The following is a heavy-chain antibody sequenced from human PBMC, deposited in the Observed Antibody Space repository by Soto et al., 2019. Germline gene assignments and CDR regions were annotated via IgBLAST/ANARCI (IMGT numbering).Heavy chain of an antibody. J-gene: IGHJ4*02. D-gene: IGHD3-22*01. Sequence: PGGSLRLSCAVSGLTFRRYTMNWGRLAPWKGLEWVSSITSSGNNKHYADSVRGRFTISRDNAKNTLDLQMNSLRVEDTAVYFCAREFSWYDSSGYPDYWGQGTLVTVSS. CDR1: GLTFRRYT. CDR2: ITSSGNNK. CDR3: AREFSWYDSSGYPDY. V-gene: IGHV3-21*01.